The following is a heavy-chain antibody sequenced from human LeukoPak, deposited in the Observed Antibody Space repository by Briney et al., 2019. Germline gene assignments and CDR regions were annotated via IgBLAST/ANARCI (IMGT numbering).Heavy chain of an antibody. CDR2: IISKTDGGTT. Sequence: PGGSLRLSCAASGFSFSNAWMSWVRQAPGKGLEWVGRIISKTDGGTTDYAAPVKGRFTISRDDSKNTLYLQMNSLKTEDTAVYYYTTDEGVDDYFDYWGQGTLVTVSS. CDR3: TTDEGVDDYFDY. V-gene: IGHV3-15*01. CDR1: GFSFSNAW. J-gene: IGHJ4*02. D-gene: IGHD3-10*01.